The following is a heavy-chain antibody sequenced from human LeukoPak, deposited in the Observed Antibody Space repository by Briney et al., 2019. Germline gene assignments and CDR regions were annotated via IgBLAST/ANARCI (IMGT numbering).Heavy chain of an antibody. CDR3: ARVPHAMVRGVIITEFYFDY. J-gene: IGHJ4*02. CDR2: ISSSSNHI. Sequence: GGSLRLSCAASGLTFSSYSMNWVRQAPGKGLEWVSSISSSSNHIYYADSVKGRFTISRDNAKNSLYLQMNSLRAEDTAVYYCARVPHAMVRGVIITEFYFDYWGQGTLVTVSS. V-gene: IGHV3-21*01. D-gene: IGHD3-10*01. CDR1: GLTFSSYS.